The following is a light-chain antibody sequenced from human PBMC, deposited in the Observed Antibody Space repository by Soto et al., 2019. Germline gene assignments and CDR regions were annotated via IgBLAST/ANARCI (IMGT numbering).Light chain of an antibody. J-gene: IGKJ1*01. CDR2: TAS. CDR3: QHYGSSPWT. V-gene: IGKV3-20*01. CDR1: RGVASNY. Sequence: EIVLTQSPATLSVSPGERATLSCRASRGVASNYLAWYQQKPGRAPRLLIYTASSRATGIPDRFSGSGSGTDFTLTISRLEPEDFAVYYCQHYGSSPWTFGQGTKVDI.